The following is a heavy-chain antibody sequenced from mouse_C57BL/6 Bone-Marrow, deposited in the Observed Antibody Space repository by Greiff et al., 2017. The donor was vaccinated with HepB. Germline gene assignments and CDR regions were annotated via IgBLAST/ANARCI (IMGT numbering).Heavy chain of an antibody. V-gene: IGHV1-55*01. CDR3: ARRYYGSSWYFDV. Sequence: LQQPGAELAKPGASVKMSCKASGYTFTSYWITWVKQRPGQGLEWIGDIYPGSGSTNYNERFKSKATLTVDTSSSTAYMQLSSLTSEDSAVYYCARRYYGSSWYFDVWGTGTTVTVSS. CDR2: IYPGSGST. J-gene: IGHJ1*03. D-gene: IGHD1-1*01. CDR1: GYTFTSYW.